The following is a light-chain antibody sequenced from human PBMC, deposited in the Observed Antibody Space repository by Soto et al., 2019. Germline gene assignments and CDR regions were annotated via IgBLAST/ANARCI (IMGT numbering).Light chain of an antibody. J-gene: IGKJ5*01. Sequence: VVTQSPATLSLSPGGSAPLSCRASQSIHTSLAWYQQKPGQPPRLVVYDSTLRANGVPDRFGGSRSGTEFTLPINNIEPEDFAAYYCQQRNVWPPITFGQGTRLEN. CDR3: QQRNVWPPIT. CDR2: DST. V-gene: IGKV3-11*01. CDR1: QSIHTS.